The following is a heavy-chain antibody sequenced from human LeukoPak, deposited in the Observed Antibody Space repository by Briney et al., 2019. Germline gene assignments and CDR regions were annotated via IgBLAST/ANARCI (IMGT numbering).Heavy chain of an antibody. J-gene: IGHJ4*02. Sequence: ASVKVSCKASGYTFSNYGLSWVRQAPGQRPEWLGWISAYIGNTDYSQRFQGRITLTTDTSTSTAYMELRSLISDDTAVYYCARDWDCSGGSCHPHYFDLWGQGTLVTVSS. V-gene: IGHV1-18*01. CDR1: GYTFSNYG. CDR3: ARDWDCSGGSCHPHYFDL. CDR2: ISAYIGNT. D-gene: IGHD2-15*01.